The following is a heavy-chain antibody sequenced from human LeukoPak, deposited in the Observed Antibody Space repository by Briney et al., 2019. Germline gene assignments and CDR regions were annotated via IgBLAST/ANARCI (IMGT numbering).Heavy chain of an antibody. CDR2: IYTSGST. D-gene: IGHD3-3*01. CDR1: GGSISSYY. Sequence: KASETLSLTCTVSGGSISSYYWSWIRQPAGKGLEWIGRIYTSGSTNYNPSLKSRVTMSVDTSKNQFSLKLSSVTAADTAVYYCARAKLYMDFWSNAFDIWGQGTMVTVSS. J-gene: IGHJ3*02. V-gene: IGHV4-4*07. CDR3: ARAKLYMDFWSNAFDI.